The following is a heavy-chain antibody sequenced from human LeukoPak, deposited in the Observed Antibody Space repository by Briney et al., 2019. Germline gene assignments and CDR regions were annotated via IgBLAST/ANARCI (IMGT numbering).Heavy chain of an antibody. V-gene: IGHV3-23*01. CDR2: ISGSGGST. D-gene: IGHD3-10*01. J-gene: IGHJ6*02. Sequence: GGSLRLSCAASGFTFSSYTMSWVRQAPGKGLEWVSAISGSGGSTYYADSVKGRFTISRDNSKNTLYLQMNSLRAEDTAVYYCAKDSRFPRHFGELPSYYYYGMDVWGQGTTVTVSS. CDR3: AKDSRFPRHFGELPSYYYYGMDV. CDR1: GFTFSSYT.